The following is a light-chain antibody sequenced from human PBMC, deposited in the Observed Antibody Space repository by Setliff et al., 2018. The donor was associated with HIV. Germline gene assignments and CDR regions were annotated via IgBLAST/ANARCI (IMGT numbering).Light chain of an antibody. CDR3: CSYAGSSTSVV. J-gene: IGLJ2*01. Sequence: QSALSQPASVSGSPGQSITISCTGSSSDVGAWNFVSWYQQHPGKAPKLIIYDVSHRPSGVSSRFSGSRSGNTASLTISGLQAEDEADYYCCSYAGSSTSVVFGGGTKVTVL. V-gene: IGLV2-14*03. CDR1: SSDVGAWNF. CDR2: DVS.